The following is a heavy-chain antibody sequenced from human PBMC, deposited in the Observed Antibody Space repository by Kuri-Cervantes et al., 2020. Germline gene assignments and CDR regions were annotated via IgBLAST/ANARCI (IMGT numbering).Heavy chain of an antibody. V-gene: IGHV3-23*01. CDR2: ISASGFNT. Sequence: GESLKISCAASGFTFDTYAMTWVRQAPGKGLEWVSAISASGFNTNYADSVKGRFTISRDISKNTLYLQMNSLRAEDTALYYCAKDIGEFIAAAGPSFDYWGQGALVTVSS. CDR1: GFTFDTYA. D-gene: IGHD6-13*01. CDR3: AKDIGEFIAAAGPSFDY. J-gene: IGHJ4*02.